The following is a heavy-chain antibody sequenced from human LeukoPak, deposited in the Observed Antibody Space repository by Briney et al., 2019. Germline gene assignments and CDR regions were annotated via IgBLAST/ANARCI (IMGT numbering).Heavy chain of an antibody. J-gene: IGHJ4*02. V-gene: IGHV4-34*01. CDR2: INHSGST. CDR1: GGSFSGYY. CDR3: ARVGMGATPLDY. D-gene: IGHD1-26*01. Sequence: SETLSLTCAVYGGSFSGYYWSWIRQPPGKGLEWIGEINHSGSTNYNPSLKSRVTISVDTSKNQFSLKLSSVTAADTAVYYCARVGMGATPLDYWGQGTLVTVSS.